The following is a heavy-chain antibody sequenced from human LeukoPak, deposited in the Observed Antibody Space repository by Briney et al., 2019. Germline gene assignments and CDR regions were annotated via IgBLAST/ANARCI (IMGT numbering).Heavy chain of an antibody. D-gene: IGHD2-8*01. CDR3: ARDSFRYCTNGVCYRGWFDP. CDR1: GYTFTSYD. J-gene: IGHJ5*02. CDR2: MNPNSGNT. V-gene: IGHV1-8*01. Sequence: ASVKVSCKASGYTFTSYDISWVRQATGQGLERMGWMNPNSGNTGYAQKSQGRGTMTRDRSTRTVYMELSSLRSEDTAVYYCARDSFRYCTNGVCYRGWFDPWGQGTLVTVSS.